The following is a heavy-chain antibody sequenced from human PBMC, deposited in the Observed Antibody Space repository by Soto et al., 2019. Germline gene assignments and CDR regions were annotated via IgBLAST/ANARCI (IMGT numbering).Heavy chain of an antibody. J-gene: IGHJ6*02. Sequence: QVQLVQSGAEVKKPGSSVNVSCKASGGTFSSYAISWVRQAPGQGLEWMGGIIPIFGTANYAQKFQGRGTITADESTSTVYMELSSLTSEDKVVYYCAGPYYYGSGSYYHYYYGMDVWGQGTTVTVSS. V-gene: IGHV1-69*01. CDR2: IIPIFGTA. CDR1: GGTFSSYA. D-gene: IGHD3-10*01. CDR3: AGPYYYGSGSYYHYYYGMDV.